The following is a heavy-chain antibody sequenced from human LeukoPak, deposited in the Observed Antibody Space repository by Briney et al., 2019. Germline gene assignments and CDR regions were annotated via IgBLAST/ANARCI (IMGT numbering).Heavy chain of an antibody. D-gene: IGHD3-3*01. V-gene: IGHV3-7*01. J-gene: IGHJ4*02. Sequence: PGGSLRLSCAASGFSISRSWMSWVRQAPGKGLKWVANIKEDGGEKYYVDSVKGRFTISRDNAKNSLYLQVNSLRAEDTAVYYCARDRSAYQWGQGTLVTVSS. CDR3: ARDRSAYQ. CDR1: GFSISRSW. CDR2: IKEDGGEK.